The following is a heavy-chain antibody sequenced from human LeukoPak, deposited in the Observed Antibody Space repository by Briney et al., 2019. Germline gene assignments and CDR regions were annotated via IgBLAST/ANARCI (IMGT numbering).Heavy chain of an antibody. CDR3: AEIQLNSGLCY. CDR1: GFTFSSYA. D-gene: IGHD5-12*01. J-gene: IGHJ4*02. Sequence: GGSLRLSCAASGFTFSSYAMSWVRQAPGKGLEWVSSISGSGVNTYYADSVKGRFTISRDNSKSTLSLQMNSLRAEDTAVYYCAEIQLNSGLCYWGQGTLVTVTS. V-gene: IGHV3-23*01. CDR2: ISGSGVNT.